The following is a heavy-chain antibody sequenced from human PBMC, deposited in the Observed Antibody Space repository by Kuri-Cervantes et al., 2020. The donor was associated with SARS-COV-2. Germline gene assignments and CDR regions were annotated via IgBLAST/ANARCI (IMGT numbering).Heavy chain of an antibody. CDR2: ISGSGGST. CDR3: AKDFVYYYDSSGYLFDY. V-gene: IGHV3-23*01. Sequence: ETLSLTCAASGFTFSSYAMSWVRQAPGKGLEWVSAISGSGGSTYYADSVKGRFTTSRDNSKNTLYLQMNSLRAEDTAVYYCAKDFVYYYDSSGYLFDYWGQGTLVTVSS. CDR1: GFTFSSYA. D-gene: IGHD3-22*01. J-gene: IGHJ4*02.